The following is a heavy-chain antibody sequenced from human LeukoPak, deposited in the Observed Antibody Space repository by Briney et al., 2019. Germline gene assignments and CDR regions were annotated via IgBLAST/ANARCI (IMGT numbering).Heavy chain of an antibody. Sequence: SETLSLTCTVSGYSISSGYYWSWIRQPPGKGLEWIGEINHSGSTNYNPSLKSRVTISVDTSKNQFSLKLSSVTAADTAVYYCARQLSRYYYDSSGYQFDYWGQGTLVTVSS. CDR2: INHSGST. D-gene: IGHD3-22*01. V-gene: IGHV4-38-2*02. CDR3: ARQLSRYYYDSSGYQFDY. CDR1: GYSISSGYY. J-gene: IGHJ4*02.